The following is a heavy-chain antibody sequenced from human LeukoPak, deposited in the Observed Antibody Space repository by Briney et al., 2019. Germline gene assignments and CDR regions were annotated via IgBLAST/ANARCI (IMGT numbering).Heavy chain of an antibody. J-gene: IGHJ5*02. CDR3: ARAGGRSWFDP. CDR2: INPSVGST. CDR1: GYTFTTYY. Sequence: ASVKVSCKASGYTFTTYYMHWVRQAPGQGLEWMGIINPSVGSTSYAQKFQGRVTMIRDMSTSTVYMELSSLRSEDTAVYYCARAGGRSWFDPWGQGTLVTVSS. V-gene: IGHV1-46*01.